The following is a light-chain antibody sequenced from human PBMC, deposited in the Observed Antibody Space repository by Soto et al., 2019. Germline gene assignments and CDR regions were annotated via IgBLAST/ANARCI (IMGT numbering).Light chain of an antibody. J-gene: IGKJ2*01. V-gene: IGKV1-5*03. Sequence: DTQLTQSPSFLSASVGDRVTITCRASQSISSWLAWYQQKPGKAPKLLIYKASSLESGVPSRFSGSGSGTEFTLTISSLQPDDFATYYCQQYNSYLYTFGQGTKVDIK. CDR2: KAS. CDR3: QQYNSYLYT. CDR1: QSISSW.